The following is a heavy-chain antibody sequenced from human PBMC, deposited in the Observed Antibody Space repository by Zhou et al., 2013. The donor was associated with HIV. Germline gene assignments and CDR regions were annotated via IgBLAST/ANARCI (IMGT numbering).Heavy chain of an antibody. J-gene: IGHJ4*02. Sequence: QVQLVQSGAEVKKPGASVKVSCKASGYTFTTSDIHWVRQASGQGLEWMGWINPNSGKGYYAQRFQGRVTMSRNISTTTAHMELSSLRSEDTAMYYCARTTLYDRTGSYYGFDYWGQGTLVTVSS. CDR3: ARTTLYDRTGSYYGFDY. CDR2: INPNSGKG. D-gene: IGHD3-22*01. V-gene: IGHV1-8*01. CDR1: GYTFTTSD.